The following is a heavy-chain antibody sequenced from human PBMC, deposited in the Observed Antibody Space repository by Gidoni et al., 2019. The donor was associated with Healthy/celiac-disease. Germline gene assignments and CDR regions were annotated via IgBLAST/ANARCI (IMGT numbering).Heavy chain of an antibody. CDR2: ISWNSGSI. J-gene: IGHJ4*02. D-gene: IGHD3-3*01. CDR3: AKDASAKLRFLEWLPAD. CDR1: GFTFDDSA. Sequence: EVQLVESGGGLVQPGRSLRLSCAASGFTFDDSAMHWVRQAPGKGMEWVSGISWNSGSIGYADSVKGRFTISRDSAKNSLYLQMNSLRAEDTALYYCAKDASAKLRFLEWLPADWGQGTLVTVSS. V-gene: IGHV3-9*01.